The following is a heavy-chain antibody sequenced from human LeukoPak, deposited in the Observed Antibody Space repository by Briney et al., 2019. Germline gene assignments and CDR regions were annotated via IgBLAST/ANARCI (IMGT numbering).Heavy chain of an antibody. D-gene: IGHD3-9*01. J-gene: IGHJ2*01. CDR1: GGSISSYY. Sequence: PSETLSLTCTVSGGSISSYYWSWIRQPAGKGLEWIGRIYTSGSTNYNPSLKSRVTMSVDTSKNQFSLKLSSVTAADTAVYYCARQDFDWLLPDYWYFDLWGRGTLVIVSS. CDR3: ARQDFDWLLPDYWYFDL. V-gene: IGHV4-4*07. CDR2: IYTSGST.